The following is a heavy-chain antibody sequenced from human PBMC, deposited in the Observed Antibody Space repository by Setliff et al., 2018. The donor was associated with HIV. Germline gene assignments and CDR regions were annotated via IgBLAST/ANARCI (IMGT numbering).Heavy chain of an antibody. CDR3: AKDIPGPAINSGRIKNWFDP. CDR1: GFTFSSYS. Sequence: SGGSLRLSCAASGFTFSSYSMNRVRQAPGKGLEWVSSISSSSSYIYYADSVKGRFTISRDNAKNSLYLQMNSLRAEDTAVYYCAKDIPGPAINSGRIKNWFDPWGEGTLVTVSS. J-gene: IGHJ5*02. CDR2: ISSSSSYI. V-gene: IGHV3-21*01. D-gene: IGHD6-19*01.